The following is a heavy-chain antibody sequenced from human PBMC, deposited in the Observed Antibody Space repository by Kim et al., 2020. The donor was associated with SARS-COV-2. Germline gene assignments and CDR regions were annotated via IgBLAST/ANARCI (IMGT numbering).Heavy chain of an antibody. V-gene: IGHV5-51*01. CDR3: ARGRKEVDLEWFDL. D-gene: IGHD1-1*01. J-gene: IGHJ5*02. Sequence: GESLKISCQASGYTFSRYWVGWVRQRPGKGLEWLGIIYPGDSSIRYNPPFQGQVTISADKSLRTAYLQWSTLKASDSALYFCARGRKEVDLEWFDLWGQGTLVTVSS. CDR1: GYTFSRYW. CDR2: IYPGDSSI.